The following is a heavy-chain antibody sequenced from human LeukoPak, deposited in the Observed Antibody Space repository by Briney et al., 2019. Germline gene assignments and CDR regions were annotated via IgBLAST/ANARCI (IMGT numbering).Heavy chain of an antibody. D-gene: IGHD5-12*01. CDR1: RASPSSSAR. CDR3: ARRGCSGYEAYFDH. V-gene: IGHV4-4*02. J-gene: IGHJ4*02. Sequence: PSGTLSHTCAVSRASPSSSARWSWVRQFPGKGLEWIGEVDDGGSSNYNSSLKSRVTVSPDNSNNHFSLRLSSVTAAETARYYCARRGCSGYEAYFDHWGQGTLVTVSS. CDR2: VDDGGSS.